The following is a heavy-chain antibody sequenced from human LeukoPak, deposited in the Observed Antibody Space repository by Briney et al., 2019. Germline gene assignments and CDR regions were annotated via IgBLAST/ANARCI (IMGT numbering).Heavy chain of an antibody. J-gene: IGHJ4*02. D-gene: IGHD3-10*02. CDR3: ARGTMIGEY. Sequence: GGSLRLSCVISGFTFTSYDFNWVRQAPGKGLEWVSYISNGGGTIYYADSVKGRFTISRDNAKNTLYLQMNSLRPEDTAVYYCARGTMIGEYWGQGTLVTVSS. CDR1: GFTFTSYD. CDR2: ISNGGGTI. V-gene: IGHV3-48*03.